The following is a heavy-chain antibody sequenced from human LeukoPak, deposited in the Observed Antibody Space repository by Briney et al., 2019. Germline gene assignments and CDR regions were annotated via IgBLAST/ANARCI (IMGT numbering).Heavy chain of an antibody. J-gene: IGHJ4*02. CDR1: GGTFSRYT. Sequence: SVKVSCKASGGTFSRYTISWVRQAPGQGLEWMGGIIPMFGRANYAQKFQGRLTITADESSTTAYMELSGLRSEDTAVYYCATDASIYDSRGYYYLRWGQGTLVTVSS. CDR3: ATDASIYDSRGYYYLR. D-gene: IGHD3-22*01. V-gene: IGHV1-69*01. CDR2: IIPMFGRA.